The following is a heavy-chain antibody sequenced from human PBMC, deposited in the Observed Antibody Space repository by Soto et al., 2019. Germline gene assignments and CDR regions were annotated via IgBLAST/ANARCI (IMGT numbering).Heavy chain of an antibody. CDR3: ARGSGSGYYFAFDY. J-gene: IGHJ4*02. CDR2: IYYTGST. D-gene: IGHD3-22*01. V-gene: IGHV4-59*01. CDR1: GGSISNYY. Sequence: SETLSLTCTVSGGSISNYYWSWIRQPPGKGPEWIGYIYYTGSTSYNPSLKSRVTISVDTSKNQFSLKLSSVTAADTAVYYCARGSGSGYYFAFDYWGQGTPVTVS.